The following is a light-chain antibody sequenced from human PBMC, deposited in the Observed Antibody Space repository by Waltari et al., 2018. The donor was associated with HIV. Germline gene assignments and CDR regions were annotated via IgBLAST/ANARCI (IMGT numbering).Light chain of an antibody. Sequence: QSALTQPPSVSGSPGQSITVPCNGTNSAVGNFKFVSWSQLCPAMPPNLLIYAVSDRPSGISRRFSGSNSGNTASLTISGLQSEDDGFYFCSSYSASNLPVVFGGGTKVTVL. CDR2: AVS. CDR3: SSYSASNLPVV. V-gene: IGLV2-14*01. J-gene: IGLJ2*01. CDR1: NSAVGNFKF.